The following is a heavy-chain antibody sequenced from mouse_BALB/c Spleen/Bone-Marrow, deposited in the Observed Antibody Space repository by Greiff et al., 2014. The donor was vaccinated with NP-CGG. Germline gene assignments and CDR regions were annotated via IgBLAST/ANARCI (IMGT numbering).Heavy chain of an antibody. CDR3: AREGRGYYGSSGAAMDY. V-gene: IGHV2-9*02. Sequence: VQLQQSGPGLVAPSQSLSISCTVSGFSLTSYGVHWVRQPLGQGLEWLGVIWAGGSTNYNSALMSRLSINKDNSKSQVFLKMNSLQTDDTAMYYCAREGRGYYGSSGAAMDYWGQGTTVTVSS. CDR1: GFSLTSYG. J-gene: IGHJ4*01. CDR2: IWAGGST. D-gene: IGHD1-1*01.